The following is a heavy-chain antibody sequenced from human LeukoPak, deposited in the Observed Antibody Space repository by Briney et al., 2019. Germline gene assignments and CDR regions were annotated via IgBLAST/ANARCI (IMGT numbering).Heavy chain of an antibody. Sequence: ASVKVSCKASGYTFTGYYMHWVRQAPGQELEWMGRINPNSGGTNYAQKFQGRVTMTRDTSISTAYMELSRLRSDDTAVYYCARGSGWYYYYMDVWGKGTTVTVSS. V-gene: IGHV1-2*06. CDR3: ARGSGWYYYYMDV. D-gene: IGHD6-19*01. CDR1: GYTFTGYY. CDR2: INPNSGGT. J-gene: IGHJ6*03.